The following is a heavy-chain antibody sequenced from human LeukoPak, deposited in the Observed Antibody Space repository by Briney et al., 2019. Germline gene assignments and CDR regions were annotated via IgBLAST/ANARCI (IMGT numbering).Heavy chain of an antibody. CDR2: ISYDGSNE. CDR3: ARDSSGTDYYYGMDV. D-gene: IGHD1/OR15-1a*01. J-gene: IGHJ6*02. Sequence: GGSLRLSCAASGFTFSSYAMHWVRQAPGKGLEWVAVISYDGSNEYYADSVKVRCTISRDNSKNTLYLAMNSLRAENTAVYSCARDSSGTDYYYGMDVWGQGTTVTVSS. CDR1: GFTFSSYA. V-gene: IGHV3-30-3*01.